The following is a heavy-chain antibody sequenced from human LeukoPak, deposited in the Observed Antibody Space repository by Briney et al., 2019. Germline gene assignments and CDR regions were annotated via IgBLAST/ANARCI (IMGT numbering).Heavy chain of an antibody. CDR2: ISYDGTNK. Sequence: PGGSLRLSCAASGFTFSSYAMHWVRQAPGKGLEWVSLISYDGTNKYYADSVKGRFTISRDNSKNTLYLQMNSLRAEDTAVYYCAKAPPYKKYFDYWGQGTLVTVSS. V-gene: IGHV3-30*04. D-gene: IGHD1-1*01. CDR1: GFTFSSYA. CDR3: AKAPPYKKYFDY. J-gene: IGHJ4*02.